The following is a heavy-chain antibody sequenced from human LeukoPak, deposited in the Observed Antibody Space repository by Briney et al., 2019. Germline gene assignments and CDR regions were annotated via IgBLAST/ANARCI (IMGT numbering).Heavy chain of an antibody. D-gene: IGHD4-23*01. CDR1: GGSFFGYH. J-gene: IGHJ4*02. V-gene: IGHV4-34*01. Sequence: PSGTLSLTCAVSGGSFFGYHWNWVRQVPGKGLEWIGEINHRGITNYNPSLKSRVTISVDKSKNQFSLRLRSVTAADTAIYYCARDPTTVITTPYYFDDWGQGTLVTVSS. CDR3: ARDPTTVITTPYYFDD. CDR2: INHRGIT.